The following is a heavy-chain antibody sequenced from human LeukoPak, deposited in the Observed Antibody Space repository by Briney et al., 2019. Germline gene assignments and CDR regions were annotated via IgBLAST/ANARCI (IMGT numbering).Heavy chain of an antibody. CDR3: ARTSGGWTFDI. D-gene: IGHD6-19*01. V-gene: IGHV3-30*04. J-gene: IGHJ3*02. Sequence: YPGRSLRLSCAASGFTFSSYAMHWVRQAPGKGLEWVSVISYDGSNKYYADSVKGRFTISRDNSKNTVYLQMNGLRAEDTAVYYCARTSGGWTFDIWGQGTMVTVSS. CDR1: GFTFSSYA. CDR2: ISYDGSNK.